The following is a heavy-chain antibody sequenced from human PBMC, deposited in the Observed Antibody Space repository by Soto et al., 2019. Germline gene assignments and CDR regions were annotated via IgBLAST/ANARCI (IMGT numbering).Heavy chain of an antibody. V-gene: IGHV3-21*01. CDR1: GFTFSSYS. CDR2: ISSSSSYI. J-gene: IGHJ4*02. D-gene: IGHD3-22*01. Sequence: GGSLRLSCAASGFTFSSYSMNWFRQAPGKGLEWVSSISSSSSYIYYADSVKGRFTISRDNAKNSLYLQMNSLRAEDTAVYYCARDQTHPYDSSGYVDYRGQGTLVTVSS. CDR3: ARDQTHPYDSSGYVDY.